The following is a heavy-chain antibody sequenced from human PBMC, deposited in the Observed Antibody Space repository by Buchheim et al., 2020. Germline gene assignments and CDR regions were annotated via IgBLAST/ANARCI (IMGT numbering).Heavy chain of an antibody. CDR2: ISYDGSNK. CDR1: GFTFSSYA. CDR3: ARDLGPSGYFDWFDP. D-gene: IGHD3-22*01. V-gene: IGHV3-30*04. J-gene: IGHJ5*02. Sequence: QVRLVESGGGVVQPGRSLRLSCAASGFTFSSYAMHWVRQAPGKGLEWVAVISYDGSNKYYADSVKGRFTISRDNSKNTLYLQMNSLRAEDTAVYYCARDLGPSGYFDWFDPWGQGTL.